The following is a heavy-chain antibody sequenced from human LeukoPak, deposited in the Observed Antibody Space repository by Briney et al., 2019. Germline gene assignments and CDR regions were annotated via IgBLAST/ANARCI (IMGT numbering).Heavy chain of an antibody. CDR1: GGTFSSYA. CDR2: IIPIFGTA. V-gene: IGHV1-69*06. J-gene: IGHJ3*02. D-gene: IGHD3-22*01. CDR3: ARDTGYGSSGYQILLAFDI. Sequence: SVKVSCKASGGTFSSYAISWVRQAPGQGLEWMGGIIPIFGTANYAQKFQGRVTITADKSTSTAYMELSSLRSEDTAVYYCARDTGYGSSGYQILLAFDIWGQGTMVTVSS.